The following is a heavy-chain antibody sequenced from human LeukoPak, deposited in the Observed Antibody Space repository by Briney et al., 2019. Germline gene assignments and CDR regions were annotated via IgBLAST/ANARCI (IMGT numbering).Heavy chain of an antibody. CDR2: ISGSGGST. CDR3: AKRSTWADFDY. J-gene: IGHJ4*02. CDR1: GFTFSSYG. V-gene: IGHV3-23*01. Sequence: GGSLRLSCAASGFTFSSYGMSWVRQAPGKGLEWVSVISGSGGSTYYADSVKGRFTISRDNSKNTLYLQMNSLRAEDTAVYYCAKRSTWADFDYWGQGTLVTVSS. D-gene: IGHD7-27*01.